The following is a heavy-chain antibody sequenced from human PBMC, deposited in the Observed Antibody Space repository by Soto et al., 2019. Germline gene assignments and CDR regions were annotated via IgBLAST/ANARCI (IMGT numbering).Heavy chain of an antibody. Sequence: QVQLVQSGAEVKKPGSSVKVSCKASGGTFSSYAISWVRQAPGQGLEWMGGIIPIFGTANYAQKFQGRVTITADESTSTAYMELSSLRSEDTAVYYCARLGIAAAAFYYSYGMDVWGQGTTVTVSS. J-gene: IGHJ6*02. CDR2: IIPIFGTA. D-gene: IGHD6-13*01. CDR3: ARLGIAAAAFYYSYGMDV. CDR1: GGTFSSYA. V-gene: IGHV1-69*01.